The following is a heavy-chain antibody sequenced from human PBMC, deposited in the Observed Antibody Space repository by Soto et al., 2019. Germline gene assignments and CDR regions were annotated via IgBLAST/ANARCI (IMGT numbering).Heavy chain of an antibody. Sequence: GGSLRLSCAASGFTFSSYGMHWVRQAPGKGLEWVAVIWYDGSNKYYADSVKGRFTISRDNSKNTLYLQMNSLRAEDTAVYYCARDAGGSYLNWFDPWGQGTLVTVSS. CDR3: ARDAGGSYLNWFDP. D-gene: IGHD1-26*01. CDR2: IWYDGSNK. CDR1: GFTFSSYG. V-gene: IGHV3-33*01. J-gene: IGHJ5*02.